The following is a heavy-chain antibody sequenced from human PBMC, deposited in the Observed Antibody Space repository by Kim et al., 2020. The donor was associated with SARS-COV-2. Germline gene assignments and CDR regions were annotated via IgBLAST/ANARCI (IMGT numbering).Heavy chain of an antibody. D-gene: IGHD3-9*01. CDR3: ARDISRHDAFDI. Sequence: NYTQALKRRVTISVDKSKNQFSRKLSSGAAADTAVYYCARDISRHDAFDIWGQGTMVTVSS. V-gene: IGHV4-4*02. J-gene: IGHJ3*02.